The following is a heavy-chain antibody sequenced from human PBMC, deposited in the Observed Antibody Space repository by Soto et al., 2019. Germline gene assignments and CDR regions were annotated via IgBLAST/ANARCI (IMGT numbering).Heavy chain of an antibody. Sequence: EVQVLESGGGLVQTGGSLRLSCAASGFTFSNFAMTWVRQAPGKGLEWVSVISGSGADTYYADSVKGRFTISRDNSKXTLYLQMNSLRAEDTAIYYCAKDGLKGSGSHCDVDYWGQGTLVTVSS. CDR3: AKDGLKGSGSHCDVDY. V-gene: IGHV3-23*01. D-gene: IGHD3-10*01. CDR1: GFTFSNFA. J-gene: IGHJ4*02. CDR2: ISGSGADT.